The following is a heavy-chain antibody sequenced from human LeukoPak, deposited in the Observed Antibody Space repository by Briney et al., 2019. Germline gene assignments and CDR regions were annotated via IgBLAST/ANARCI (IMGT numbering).Heavy chain of an antibody. CDR1: GGTFISYA. CDR3: ARGEVTTGHYFDY. Sequence: SVKVSCKASGGTFISYAISWVRQAPGQGLEWMGGFILIFGTANYAQKFQGRVTITTDESTSTAYMELSSLRSQDTAVYYCARGEVTTGHYFDYWGQGTLVTVSS. V-gene: IGHV1-69*05. J-gene: IGHJ4*02. CDR2: FILIFGTA. D-gene: IGHD4-17*01.